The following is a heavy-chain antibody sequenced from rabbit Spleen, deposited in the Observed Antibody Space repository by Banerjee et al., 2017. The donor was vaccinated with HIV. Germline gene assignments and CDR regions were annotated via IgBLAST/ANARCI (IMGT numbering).Heavy chain of an antibody. CDR1: SLYFSGRDV. J-gene: IGHJ4*01. Sequence: QEQLVAAGGGLVKPGASLTLTCKASSLYFSGRDVMCWVRQAPGKGLEWIACINAATGKPVYATWAKGRFTISRTSSTTVTLQMTSLTAADSATYFCPRDLAGAIGWNFYLWRQGPLVTVS. V-gene: IGHV1S45*01. D-gene: IGHD4-1*01. CDR3: PRDLAGAIGWNFYL. CDR2: INAATGKP.